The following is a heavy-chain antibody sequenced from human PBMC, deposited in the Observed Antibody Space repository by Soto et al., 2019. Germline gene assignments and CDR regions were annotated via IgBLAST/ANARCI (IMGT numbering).Heavy chain of an antibody. CDR1: GFTFSSYA. V-gene: IGHV3-23*01. J-gene: IGHJ6*01. CDR2: ISGSGGST. D-gene: IGHD2-2*02. CDR3: AKVVPAAITMVYYYYYGMDV. Sequence: GGPLRLSCAASGFTFSSYAMSWFRQSPGKVLEWVSAISGSGGSTYYADSVKGRFTISRDNSKNTLYLQMNSLRAEDTAVYYCAKVVPAAITMVYYYYYGMDVWGQGTTVTVS.